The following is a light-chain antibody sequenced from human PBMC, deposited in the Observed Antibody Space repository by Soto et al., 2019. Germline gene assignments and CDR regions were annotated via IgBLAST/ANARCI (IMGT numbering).Light chain of an antibody. CDR3: GTWDSGLGAVV. J-gene: IGLJ2*01. CDR2: DSN. V-gene: IGLV1-51*01. CDR1: SSNTGNNH. Sequence: QSVLTQPPSVSAAPGQKVTIACSGSSSNTGNNHVSWYQQVPGTAPKLLIYDSNERPSGIPDRFSGSKSDTSATLGITGLQTGDEADYYCGTWDSGLGAVVFGGGTKLTVL.